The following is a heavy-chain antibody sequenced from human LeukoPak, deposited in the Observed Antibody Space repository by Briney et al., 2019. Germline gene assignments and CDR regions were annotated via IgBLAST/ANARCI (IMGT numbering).Heavy chain of an antibody. CDR1: GGSISSSYW. CDR2: VYHSGST. V-gene: IGHV4-4*02. Sequence: SETLSLTCAVSGGSISSSYWWSWVRQPPGKGLKWIGEVYHSGSTNYNPSLRSRVTISVDTSKNQFSLKLSSVTAADTAVYYCARVGYSSSSVDYWGQGTLVTVSS. D-gene: IGHD6-6*01. CDR3: ARVGYSSSSVDY. J-gene: IGHJ4*02.